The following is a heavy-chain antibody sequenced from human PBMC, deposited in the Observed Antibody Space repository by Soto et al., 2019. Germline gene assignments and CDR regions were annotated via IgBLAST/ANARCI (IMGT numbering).Heavy chain of an antibody. CDR2: IKQDGSEE. D-gene: IGHD6-13*01. Sequence: EVQLVESGGGLVQPGGSLRLSCVDSGFTFSSYWMSWVRQAPVKGLEWVGNIKQDGSEENYVDSVKGRFTISRDNAKNSMYRKRNSLRVEDTAVYYCARIAASGRGWDVWGQGTTVVVSS. CDR3: ARIAASGRGWDV. CDR1: GFTFSSYW. J-gene: IGHJ6*02. V-gene: IGHV3-7*01.